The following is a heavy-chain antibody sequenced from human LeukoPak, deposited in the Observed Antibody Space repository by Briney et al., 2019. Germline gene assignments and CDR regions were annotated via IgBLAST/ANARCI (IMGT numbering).Heavy chain of an antibody. V-gene: IGHV3-64D*09. J-gene: IGHJ4*02. CDR1: SHLQCLSD. D-gene: IGHD1-1*01. CDR3: VKITSVTGGDC. CDR2: SRYNGGSS. Sequence: GGSQTLLCSPWSHLQCLSDVLGLREAPEKGLKYVSGSRYNGGSSFYADSVKRRFTISIHNSKNTLYLQMVNLKDEDTAVYYCVKITSVTGGDCWGQGTRLTVSS.